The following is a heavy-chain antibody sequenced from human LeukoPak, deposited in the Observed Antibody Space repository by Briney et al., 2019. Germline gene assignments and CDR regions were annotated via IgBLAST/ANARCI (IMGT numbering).Heavy chain of an antibody. CDR2: XXXXXXIA. V-gene: IGHV1-69*10. D-gene: IGHD2-2*01. J-gene: IGHJ4*02. CDR1: GGTFSSYA. CDR3: ARDLVVSCSSTSCSVAPSDF. Sequence: SVKVSCKASGGTFSSYAITWVRQAPGQGLXXXXXXXXXXXIATYAQNFQGRVTXXADKSTSTAYMELSSLRSEDTAVYYCARDLVVSCSSTSCSVAPSDFWGQGTLVTVSS.